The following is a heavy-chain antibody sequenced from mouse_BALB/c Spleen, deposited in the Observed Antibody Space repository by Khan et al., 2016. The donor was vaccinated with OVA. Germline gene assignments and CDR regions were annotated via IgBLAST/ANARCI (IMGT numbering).Heavy chain of an antibody. CDR3: NAGYCDY. CDR1: GFNIKAYY. CDR2: IDPENGDT. J-gene: IGHJ2*01. Sequence: VQLKQSGAELVRSGASVKSSCTASGFNIKAYYMHWVTQRPEQGLEWIGWIDPENGDTEYAPKFQGKATMTADTSSNTAYLQLSSLTSEDTAVYYCNAGYCDYWGQGTTLTVSS. V-gene: IGHV14-4*02.